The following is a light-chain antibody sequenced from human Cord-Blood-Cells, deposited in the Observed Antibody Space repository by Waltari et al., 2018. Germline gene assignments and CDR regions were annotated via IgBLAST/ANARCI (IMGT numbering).Light chain of an antibody. V-gene: IGKV1-5*01. Sequence: DIQMTQSPSTLSASVGDRVTITYRASQSISSWLAWYQQKPGKAPKLLIYDASSLESGVQSRFSGSGSGTEFTLTISSLQPDDFATYYCQQYNSYWTFGQGTKLEIK. CDR2: DAS. CDR3: QQYNSYWT. J-gene: IGKJ2*01. CDR1: QSISSW.